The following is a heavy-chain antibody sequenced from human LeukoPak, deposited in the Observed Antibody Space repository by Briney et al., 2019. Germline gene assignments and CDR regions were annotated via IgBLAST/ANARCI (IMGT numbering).Heavy chain of an antibody. D-gene: IGHD2/OR15-2a*01. CDR3: AKGPLSHFDY. Sequence: GGSLRLSCAASGFTFSSYAMNWVRQAPGKGLEWVLAINGNGGSTYYAVSVKGRFTISRDNSKNTLYLQMNSLRAEDTAVYYCAKGPLSHFDYWGQGTLVTVSS. CDR2: INGNGGST. J-gene: IGHJ4*02. V-gene: IGHV3-23*01. CDR1: GFTFSSYA.